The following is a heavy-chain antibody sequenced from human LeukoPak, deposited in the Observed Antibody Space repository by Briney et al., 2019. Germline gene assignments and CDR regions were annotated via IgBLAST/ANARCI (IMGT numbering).Heavy chain of an antibody. D-gene: IGHD3-22*01. CDR3: ASRQVVIGNYNWFDP. CDR2: MNPNSGNT. J-gene: IGHJ5*02. Sequence: ASVKVSCKASGYTFTSYDINWVRQATGQGLEWMGWMNPNSGNTGYAQKFQGRVTMTRNTSISTAYMELSSLRSEDTAVYYCASRQVVIGNYNWFDPWGQGTLVTVSS. CDR1: GYTFTSYD. V-gene: IGHV1-8*01.